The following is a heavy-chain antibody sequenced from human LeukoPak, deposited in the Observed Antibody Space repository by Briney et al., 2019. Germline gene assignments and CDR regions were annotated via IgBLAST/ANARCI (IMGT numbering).Heavy chain of an antibody. CDR3: AKARRDGYNLFDY. Sequence: GRSLRLSCAASGFTFSSYAMSWVRQAPGKGLEWVSVISSSGGNTYYTDSVKGRFTVSRDISKNTLYLQMNSLRAEDTALYYCAKARRDGYNLFDYWGQGTLVTVSS. V-gene: IGHV3-23*01. D-gene: IGHD5-24*01. J-gene: IGHJ4*02. CDR2: ISSSGGNT. CDR1: GFTFSSYA.